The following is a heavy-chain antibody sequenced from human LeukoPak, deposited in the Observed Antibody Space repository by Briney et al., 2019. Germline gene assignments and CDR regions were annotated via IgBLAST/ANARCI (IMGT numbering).Heavy chain of an antibody. V-gene: IGHV3-30*03. CDR3: ATQWPDY. D-gene: IGHD6-19*01. CDR2: ISYDGSNK. CDR1: GFTFSSYG. J-gene: IGHJ4*02. Sequence: GGSLRLSCAASGFTFSSYGMHWVRQAPGKGLEWVAVISYDGSNKYYADSVRGRFTISRDNSKSTLYLQMNSLRAEDTAVYYCATQWPDYWGQGTLVTVSS.